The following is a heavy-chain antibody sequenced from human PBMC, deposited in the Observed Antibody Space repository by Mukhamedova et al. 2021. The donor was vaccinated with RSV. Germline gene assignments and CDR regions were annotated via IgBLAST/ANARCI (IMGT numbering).Heavy chain of an antibody. D-gene: IGHD3-22*01. J-gene: IGHJ4*02. CDR3: ARHPNYYDSSGLMGYFDY. V-gene: IGHV4-39*01. CDR2: IYYSGST. Sequence: GSIYYSGSTYYNPSLKSRVTISVDTSKNQFSLKLSSVTAVDTAVYYCARHPNYYDSSGLMGYFDYWGQGTLVTVSS.